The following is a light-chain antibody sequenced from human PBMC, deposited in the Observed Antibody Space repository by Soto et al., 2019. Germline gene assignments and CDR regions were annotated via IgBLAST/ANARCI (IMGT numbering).Light chain of an antibody. CDR3: QQANNCPLT. J-gene: IGKJ4*01. CDR1: QGISSW. V-gene: IGKV1-12*01. Sequence: DIQMTQSPSSVSASVGDRVTITCRASQGISSWLAWYQQKPGKAPHLLIYAASSLQSGVSSRFSGTIAGTDFTLTISSLQPEDSATYYCQQANNCPLTFGGGTKVEIK. CDR2: AAS.